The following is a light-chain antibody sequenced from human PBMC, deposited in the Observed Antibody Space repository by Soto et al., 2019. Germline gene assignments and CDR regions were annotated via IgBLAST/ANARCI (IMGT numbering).Light chain of an antibody. J-gene: IGLJ2*01. CDR3: SSFADNKWI. V-gene: IGLV2-8*01. CDR2: EVT. Sequence: QSALTQPPSTSGSPGQSVTISCTGTSSDVGGYNFVCWYQQHPGKAPKLIIYEVTKRPPGIPERFSGSKSGNTASLTVSGLQAEDEADYYCSSFADNKWIFGGGTKLTVL. CDR1: SSDVGGYNF.